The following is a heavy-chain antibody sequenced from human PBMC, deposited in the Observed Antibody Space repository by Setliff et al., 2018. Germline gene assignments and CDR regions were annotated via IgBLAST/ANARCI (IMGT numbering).Heavy chain of an antibody. CDR1: GITFTSYA. Sequence: PGESLKISCVASGITFTSYAMNWVRQAPGKGLEWVSSSSTTGRYRFYADSVEGRFTVSRDNTKNSLYLEMNGLRADDTAVYYCARGGGGHIVVATFDFDIWGQGTKVTVSS. CDR2: SSTTGRYR. V-gene: IGHV3-21*01. J-gene: IGHJ3*02. CDR3: ARGGGGHIVVATFDFDI. D-gene: IGHD2-21*01.